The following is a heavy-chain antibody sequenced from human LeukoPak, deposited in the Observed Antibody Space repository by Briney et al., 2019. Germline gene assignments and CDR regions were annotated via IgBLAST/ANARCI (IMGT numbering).Heavy chain of an antibody. CDR2: IRYDGSNK. J-gene: IGHJ3*02. V-gene: IGHV3-30*02. CDR3: AKDIVVVPAATLRDDAFDI. D-gene: IGHD2-2*01. Sequence: GGSLRLSCAASGFTFSSYGMHWVRQAPGKGLEWVAFIRYDGSNKYYADYVKGRFTISRDNSKNTLYLQMNSLRAEDTAVYYCAKDIVVVPAATLRDDAFDIWGQGTMVTVSS. CDR1: GFTFSSYG.